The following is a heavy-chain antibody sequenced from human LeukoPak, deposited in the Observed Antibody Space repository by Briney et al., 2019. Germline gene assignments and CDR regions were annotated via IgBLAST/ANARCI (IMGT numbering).Heavy chain of an antibody. CDR2: IYYSGST. Sequence: KPSETLSLTCAVSGDSISSGYYWGWIRQPPGKGLEWIGYIYYSGSTNYNPSLKSRVTISVDTSKNQFSLKLCSVTAADTAVYYCARVAGSGSYPFDYWGQGTLVTVSS. D-gene: IGHD3-10*01. CDR3: ARVAGSGSYPFDY. J-gene: IGHJ4*02. V-gene: IGHV4-61*01. CDR1: GDSISSGYY.